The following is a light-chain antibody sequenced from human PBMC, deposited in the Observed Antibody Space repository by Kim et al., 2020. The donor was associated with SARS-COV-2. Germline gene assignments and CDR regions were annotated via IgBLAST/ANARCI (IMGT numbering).Light chain of an antibody. CDR2: DVS. V-gene: IGLV2-14*01. Sequence: QSALTQPASVSGSPGQSITISCTGTSSDVGGYNYVSWYLQHPGKAPKLMIYDVSKRPSGVSNRFSGSKSGNTASLTISGLQAEDEADYYCSSYTSSSTRFGTGTKVTVL. CDR1: SSDVGGYNY. J-gene: IGLJ1*01. CDR3: SSYTSSSTR.